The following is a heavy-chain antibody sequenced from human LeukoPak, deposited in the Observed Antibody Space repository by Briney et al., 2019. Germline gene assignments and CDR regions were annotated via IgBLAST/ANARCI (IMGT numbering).Heavy chain of an antibody. V-gene: IGHV4-34*01. CDR3: AIPRDGYNHHFDC. Sequence: MASETLSLTCAVYGGSFSGYYWSWIRQPPGKGLEWIGEINHSGSTNYNPSLKSRVTISVDTSKNQFSLKLSSVTAADTAVYYCAIPRDGYNHHFDCWGQGTLVTVSS. J-gene: IGHJ4*02. D-gene: IGHD5-24*01. CDR1: GGSFSGYY. CDR2: INHSGST.